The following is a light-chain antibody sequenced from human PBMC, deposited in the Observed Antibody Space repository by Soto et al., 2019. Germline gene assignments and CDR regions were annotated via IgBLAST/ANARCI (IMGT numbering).Light chain of an antibody. CDR1: QSVSSN. CDR2: GAS. CDR3: QQYNNGPPT. Sequence: EIVMTQSPATLSVSPGERATLSCRASQSVSSNVAWYQQKPGQAPRLLIYGASTRATGIPARFSGSGSGTEFTLTISSLQSEDFAVYYCQQYNNGPPTFGQGNKVEIK. V-gene: IGKV3-15*01. J-gene: IGKJ1*01.